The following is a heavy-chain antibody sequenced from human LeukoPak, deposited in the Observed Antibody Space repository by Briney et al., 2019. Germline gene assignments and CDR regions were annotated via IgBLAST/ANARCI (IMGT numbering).Heavy chain of an antibody. CDR2: ISGSGGST. Sequence: PGGSLRPACAASGFTFSSYAMSWVRQAPGKGLEWVSAISGSGGSTYYADSVKGRFTISRDNSKNTLYLQMNSLGAEDTAVYYCARGTALPGVDYWGQGTLVIVSS. J-gene: IGHJ4*02. CDR1: GFTFSSYA. D-gene: IGHD3-10*01. CDR3: ARGTALPGVDY. V-gene: IGHV3-23*01.